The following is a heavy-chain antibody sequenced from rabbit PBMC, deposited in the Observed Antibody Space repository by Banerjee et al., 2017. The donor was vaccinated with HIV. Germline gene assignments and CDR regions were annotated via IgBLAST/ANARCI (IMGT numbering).Heavy chain of an antibody. CDR3: ARADSVYGNAYDL. J-gene: IGHJ6*01. V-gene: IGHV1S40*01. Sequence: QSLEESGGDLVKPGASLTLTCKAPGFSFSSGYLLCWVRRAPGKGLEWIACIYAGSGGNTYYASWAKGRFSISKTSSTTVTLQMTSLTAADTATYFCARADSVYGNAYDLWGPGTLVTVS. D-gene: IGHD6-1*01. CDR2: IYAGSGGNT. CDR1: GFSFSSGYL.